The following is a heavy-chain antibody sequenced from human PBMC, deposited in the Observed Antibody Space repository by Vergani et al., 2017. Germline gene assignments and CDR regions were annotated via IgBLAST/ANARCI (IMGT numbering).Heavy chain of an antibody. CDR3: EHSSAILTTTIRYRSHFDY. CDR1: GFPPTTSGVG. J-gene: IGHJ4*02. D-gene: IGHD4-17*01. V-gene: IGHV2-5*01. CDR2: IYWNDDK. Sequence: QITLKESGPSLVKPTQTLTLTCTFSGFPPTTSGVGVGWIRQPPGKALEWLALIYWNDDKRYSPSLKSRLPITKDTSKNQVVLTMTNMDPVDTATYYCEHSSAILTTTIRYRSHFDYWGQGTLVTVSS.